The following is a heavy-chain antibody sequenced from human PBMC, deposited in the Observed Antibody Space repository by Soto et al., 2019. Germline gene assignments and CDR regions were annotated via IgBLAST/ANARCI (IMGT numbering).Heavy chain of an antibody. V-gene: IGHV1-18*04. CDR1: GYTFTSYG. CDR2: ISAYNGNT. CDR3: ARALLIAAAAGWFDP. Sequence: QVQLVQSGAEVKKPGASVKVSCKASGYTFTSYGISWVRQAPGQGLEWMGWISAYNGNTNYAQKLQGRVTMTTDTSTSTAHMELRSLRSDVTAVYYCARALLIAAAAGWFDPWGQGTLVPVSS. J-gene: IGHJ5*02. D-gene: IGHD6-13*01.